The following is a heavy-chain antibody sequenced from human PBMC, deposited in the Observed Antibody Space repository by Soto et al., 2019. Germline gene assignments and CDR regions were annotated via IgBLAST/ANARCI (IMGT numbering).Heavy chain of an antibody. CDR2: MSGTAGNT. CDR1: GFTFSNYA. Sequence: EVQLLESGGGSVQPGGSLRLSCAASGFTFSNYAMTWVRQAPGKGLEWVSTMSGTAGNTYYADSVKGRFTISRDNSKNAPYLQMNSLRAEDTAVYYCAKKGYFGSGSYVFYFDYGGQGTRVTVSS. CDR3: AKKGYFGSGSYVFYFDY. D-gene: IGHD3-10*01. V-gene: IGHV3-23*01. J-gene: IGHJ4*02.